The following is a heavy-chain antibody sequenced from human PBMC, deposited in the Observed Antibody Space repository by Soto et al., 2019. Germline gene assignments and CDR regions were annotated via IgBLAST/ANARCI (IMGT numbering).Heavy chain of an antibody. J-gene: IGHJ1*01. D-gene: IGHD2-2*01. CDR3: AKVIGYCSSTSCAPEYFQH. CDR1: GFTFSSYA. Sequence: GSLRLSCAASGFTFSSYAMSWVRQAPGKGLEWVSAISGSGGSTYYADSVKGRFTISRDNSKNTLYLQMNSLRAEDTAVYYCAKVIGYCSSTSCAPEYFQHWGQGTLVTVYS. V-gene: IGHV3-23*01. CDR2: ISGSGGST.